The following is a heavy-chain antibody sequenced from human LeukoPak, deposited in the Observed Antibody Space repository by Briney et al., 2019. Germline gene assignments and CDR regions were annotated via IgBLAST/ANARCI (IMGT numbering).Heavy chain of an antibody. Sequence: GGSLRLSCAASGFTFSSYAMNWVRQAPGKGLEWVSAISGSGGSTYYADSVKGRFTISRDNSKNTLYLQMNSLRAEDTAVYYCARGTRSLDSGFDYWGQGTLVTVSS. V-gene: IGHV3-23*01. CDR3: ARGTRSLDSGFDY. CDR1: GFTFSSYA. CDR2: ISGSGGST. D-gene: IGHD1-14*01. J-gene: IGHJ4*02.